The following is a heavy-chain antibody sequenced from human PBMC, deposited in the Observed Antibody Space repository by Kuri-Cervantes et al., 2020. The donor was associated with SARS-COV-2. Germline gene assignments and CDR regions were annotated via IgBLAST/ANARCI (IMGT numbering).Heavy chain of an antibody. Sequence: SLKISCAASGFTFDDYAMHWVRQAPGKGLGWVSGISWNSGSIGYADSVKGRSTISRDNAKNTLYLQMNSLRAEDTAVYYCVPLVGFYWGQGTLVTVSS. J-gene: IGHJ4*02. V-gene: IGHV3-9*01. CDR2: ISWNSGSI. D-gene: IGHD2-15*01. CDR1: GFTFDDYA. CDR3: VPLVGFY.